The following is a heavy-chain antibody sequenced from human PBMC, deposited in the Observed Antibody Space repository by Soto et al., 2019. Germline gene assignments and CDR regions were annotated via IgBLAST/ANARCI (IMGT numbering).Heavy chain of an antibody. CDR2: ISPHNFNT. Sequence: ASLNVSCKTSGYGFTHFYITWVRQAPGQGLECMGAISPHNFNTNYAQKFRGRVTLTTEKSTNTAYMDLRSLTSDDTAVYYCARDEGGYDILTGYYKAHHFDYWGQGVPVTVSS. D-gene: IGHD3-9*01. J-gene: IGHJ4*02. CDR3: ARDEGGYDILTGYYKAHHFDY. CDR1: GYGFTHFY. V-gene: IGHV1-18*01.